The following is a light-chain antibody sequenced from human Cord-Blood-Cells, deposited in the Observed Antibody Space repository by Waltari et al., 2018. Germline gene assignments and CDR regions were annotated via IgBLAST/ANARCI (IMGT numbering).Light chain of an antibody. CDR3: QQSYSTPPT. V-gene: IGKV1-39*01. CDR2: AAS. Sequence: DIQMTQSPSSLSASVGDRGTITCRASQSISSYLNWYQQKPGKAPKLLIYAASSLQSGVPSRFSSSGSGTEFPLTISSQQPEDFATYHRQQSYSTPPTFGQGTKVEIK. CDR1: QSISSY. J-gene: IGKJ1*01.